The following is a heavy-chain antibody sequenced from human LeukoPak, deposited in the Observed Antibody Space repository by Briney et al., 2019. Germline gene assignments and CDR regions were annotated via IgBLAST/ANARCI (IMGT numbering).Heavy chain of an antibody. CDR1: GVSISSSNSY. J-gene: IGHJ4*02. CDR2: IYYSGNT. D-gene: IGHD3-16*02. CDR3: AREYYASYVWGSYRCLDY. Sequence: SETLSLTCTVSGVSISSSNSYWGWIRQPPGKGLEWIGSIYYSGNTYYNASLKSQVSISMDTSKNQFSLKLTSVTAADTAVYYCAREYYASYVWGSYRCLDYWGQGTLVTVSS. V-gene: IGHV4-39*02.